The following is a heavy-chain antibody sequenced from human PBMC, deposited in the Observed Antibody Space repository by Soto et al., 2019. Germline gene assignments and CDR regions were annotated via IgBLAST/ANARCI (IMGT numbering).Heavy chain of an antibody. Sequence: GASVKVSCKASGYTLSNYAMHWVRQAPGQRLEWMGWINAGNGNTKYSQKFQGRVTITRDTSASTAYMELSSLRSEDTAVYYCAASSGNSSYDYWGRETLVPVSS. V-gene: IGHV1-3*01. CDR1: GYTLSNYA. CDR2: INAGNGNT. CDR3: AASSGNSSYDY. D-gene: IGHD3-22*01. J-gene: IGHJ4*02.